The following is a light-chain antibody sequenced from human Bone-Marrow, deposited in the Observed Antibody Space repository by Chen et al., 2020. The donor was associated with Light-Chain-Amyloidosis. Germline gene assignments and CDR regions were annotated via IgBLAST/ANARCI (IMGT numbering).Light chain of an antibody. CDR2: TAS. CDR1: QSITSY. V-gene: IGKV1-39*01. J-gene: IGKJ2*01. CDR3: QQSYSTPYT. Sequence: DIQMTQSPSSLSASVGDRVTITCRASQSITSYLNWYQQKPGKAPKVLIYTASSLQSGVPSRFSGRGSGTDFTLTISSLQPEDFAIYYCQQSYSTPYTFGQGTKLEI.